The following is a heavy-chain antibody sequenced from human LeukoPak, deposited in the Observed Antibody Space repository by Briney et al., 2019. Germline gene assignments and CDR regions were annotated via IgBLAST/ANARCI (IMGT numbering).Heavy chain of an antibody. CDR1: GFTFSNFG. V-gene: IGHV3-23*01. CDR3: ATYRQVLLPFES. Sequence: GGSLRLSCAASGFTFSNFGMHWVRQPPGKGLEWVSSIFPSGGEIHYADSVRGRFTISRDNSKSTLSLQMNSLRAEDTAIYYCATYRQVLLPFESWGQGTLVTVSS. J-gene: IGHJ4*02. CDR2: IFPSGGEI. D-gene: IGHD2-8*02.